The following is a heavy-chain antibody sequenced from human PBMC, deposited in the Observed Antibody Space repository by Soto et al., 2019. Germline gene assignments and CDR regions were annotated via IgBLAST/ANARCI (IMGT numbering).Heavy chain of an antibody. CDR3: ARDRGGYGVFDY. D-gene: IGHD5-12*01. CDR2: IYHSGGT. Sequence: SETLSLTCSVSAGSISSDGFYWNWIRQPPGKGLEWIGYIYHSGGTYSSPSLRSRVTISVDTSKDQFTLKLSSVTAADTAVYYCARDRGGYGVFDYWGQGTLVTVSS. V-gene: IGHV4-31*03. CDR1: AGSISSDGFY. J-gene: IGHJ4*02.